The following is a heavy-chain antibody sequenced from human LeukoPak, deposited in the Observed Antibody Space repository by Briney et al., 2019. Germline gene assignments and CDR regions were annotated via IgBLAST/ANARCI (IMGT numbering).Heavy chain of an antibody. CDR3: TKFYYDSSGYYYGAFDI. V-gene: IGHV1-69*04. D-gene: IGHD3-22*01. Sequence: SVKVSCKASGGTFSSYAISWVRQAPGQGLEWVGRIIPILGIANYAQKFQGRVTITADKSTSTAYMELSSLRSEDTAVYYCTKFYYDSSGYYYGAFDIWGQGTMVTVSS. J-gene: IGHJ3*02. CDR1: GGTFSSYA. CDR2: IIPILGIA.